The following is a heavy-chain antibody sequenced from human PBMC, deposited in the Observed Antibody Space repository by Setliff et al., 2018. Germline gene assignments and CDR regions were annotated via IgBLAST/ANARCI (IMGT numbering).Heavy chain of an antibody. Sequence: GESLKISCKGSGYSFTNYWIGWVRQMPGKGLEWMGIIYPLDSDTRYSPSFQGQVTISADKSINTAYLQWSSLKASDTAIYYCARRGYNYGSGFEYWGQGTLVTVSS. CDR3: ARRGYNYGSGFEY. CDR2: IYPLDSDT. V-gene: IGHV5-51*01. CDR1: GYSFTNYW. J-gene: IGHJ4*02. D-gene: IGHD3-10*01.